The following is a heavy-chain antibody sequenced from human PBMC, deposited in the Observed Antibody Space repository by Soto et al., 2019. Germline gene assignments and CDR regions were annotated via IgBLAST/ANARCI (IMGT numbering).Heavy chain of an antibody. CDR2: ITSSDVTM. CDR3: VGEVGFQLIY. CDR1: GFTFSTHS. V-gene: IGHV3-48*01. D-gene: IGHD2-2*01. J-gene: IGHJ4*02. Sequence: EVQLVESGGGLVQPGGSLRLSCAASGFTFSTHSMNWVRQAPGKGLEWISYITSSDVTMYVDSVKGRFTISRDNAKNSLYLQMNSLRGEDTAVYFCVGEVGFQLIYWGQGTLVTVSS.